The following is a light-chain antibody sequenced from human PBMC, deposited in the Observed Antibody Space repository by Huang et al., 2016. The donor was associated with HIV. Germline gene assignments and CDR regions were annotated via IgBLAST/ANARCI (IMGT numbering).Light chain of an antibody. Sequence: DIVVTQSPDSLALSLGGRAAINCTASQSVLKTSNNKNCLSWYQLKPGQPPKLLFYWASTRESGVPDRFSGSGSGTHFTLTSASLQAEDVAVYYCHQYYDTPQTFGQGTKVEVK. CDR2: WAS. J-gene: IGKJ1*01. V-gene: IGKV4-1*01. CDR1: QSVLKTSNNKNC. CDR3: HQYYDTPQT.